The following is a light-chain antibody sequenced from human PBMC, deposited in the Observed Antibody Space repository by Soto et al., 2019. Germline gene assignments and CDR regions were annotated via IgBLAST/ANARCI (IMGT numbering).Light chain of an antibody. CDR1: QSVSSY. Sequence: EIVLTQSPGTLSLSVGERVTLSCRASQSVSSYLAWYQQTPGQAPSLLIYDTSNMATGTPDSFSGSGSGTDFTLTISRLEPEDFTVYYCQQYGSSPLTFGGGTTVEIK. J-gene: IGKJ4*01. V-gene: IGKV3-20*01. CDR3: QQYGSSPLT. CDR2: DTS.